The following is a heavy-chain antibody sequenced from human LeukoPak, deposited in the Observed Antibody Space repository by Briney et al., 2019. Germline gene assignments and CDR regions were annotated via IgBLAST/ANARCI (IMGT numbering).Heavy chain of an antibody. CDR2: IYHSGIT. CDR3: ARVAAYYYDSSTFYLDY. Sequence: SETLSLTCTVSGYSISSGYYWGWIRQPPGKGLEWIGSIYHSGITYYNPSLRSRVTISVDKSKNQFFLKLSSVTAADTAVYYCARVAAYYYDSSTFYLDYWGQGTLVTVSS. J-gene: IGHJ4*02. CDR1: GYSISSGYY. D-gene: IGHD3-22*01. V-gene: IGHV4-38-2*02.